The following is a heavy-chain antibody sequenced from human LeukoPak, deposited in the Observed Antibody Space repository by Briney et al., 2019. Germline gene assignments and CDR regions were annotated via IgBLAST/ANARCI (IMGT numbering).Heavy chain of an antibody. J-gene: IGHJ6*02. CDR1: GFTFSSYA. Sequence: QPGGSLRLSCAASGFTFSSYAMHWVRQAPGKGLEWVAVISYDGSNKYYADSVKGRFTISRDNSKNTLYLQMNSLRAEDTAVYYCARDEGFGGYLSPLYGMDVWGRGTTVTVSS. D-gene: IGHD5-12*01. CDR3: ARDEGFGGYLSPLYGMDV. CDR2: ISYDGSNK. V-gene: IGHV3-30-3*01.